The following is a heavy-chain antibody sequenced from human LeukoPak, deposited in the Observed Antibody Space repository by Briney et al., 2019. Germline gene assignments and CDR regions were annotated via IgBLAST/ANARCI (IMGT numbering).Heavy chain of an antibody. CDR3: ARVAPHRRLTSGWYYFDY. CDR2: ISGYNGNT. V-gene: IGHV1-18*01. CDR1: GYTFTSYD. J-gene: IGHJ4*02. Sequence: AASVKVSCKASGYTFTSYDINWVRQATGQGLEWMGWISGYNGNTKYAQKLQGRVTMTTDTSTSTAYMELRSLRSDDTAVYYCARVAPHRRLTSGWYYFDYWGQGTLVTVSS. D-gene: IGHD6-19*01.